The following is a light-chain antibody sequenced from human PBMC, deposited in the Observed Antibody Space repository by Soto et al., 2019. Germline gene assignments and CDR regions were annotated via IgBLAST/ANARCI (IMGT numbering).Light chain of an antibody. V-gene: IGKV1-39*01. CDR1: QSISNF. CDR3: QQSYSTPQT. Sequence: DIQMTQSPSSLSASVGDRVTITCRASQSISNFLNWYQQKPGKAPKLLIHTTSSLQSGVPSRFSASGTGTDVTLTNSSLQSEDFATYYCQQSYSTPQTFGVGTKVEI. CDR2: TTS. J-gene: IGKJ4*01.